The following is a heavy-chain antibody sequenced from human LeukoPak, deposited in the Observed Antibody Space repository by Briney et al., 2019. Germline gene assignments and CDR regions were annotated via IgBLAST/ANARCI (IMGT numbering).Heavy chain of an antibody. D-gene: IGHD5-24*01. CDR2: INPNSGGT. CDR3: ARRRDGYSFFDS. V-gene: IGHV1-2*02. J-gene: IGHJ4*02. Sequence: ASVTVSCKASGYTFTGYYMHWVRQAPGQGLEWMGWINPNSGGTNYAQKFQGRVTMTRDTSISTAYMELSRLRSEDTAVYFCARRRDGYSFFDSWGQGTLVTVSS. CDR1: GYTFTGYY.